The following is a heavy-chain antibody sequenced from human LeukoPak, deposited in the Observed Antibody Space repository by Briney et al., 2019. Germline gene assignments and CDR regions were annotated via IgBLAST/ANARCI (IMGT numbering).Heavy chain of an antibody. Sequence: SETLSLTCTVSGGSISSGDYYRSWIRQPPGKGLEWIGYIYYSGSTYYNPSLKSRVTIHVDTSKDQFSLKLSSVTAADTAVYYCARLETSVTEHNWFDPWGQGTLVTVSS. J-gene: IGHJ5*02. V-gene: IGHV4-30-4*08. CDR1: GGSISSGDYY. D-gene: IGHD2-21*02. CDR3: ARLETSVTEHNWFDP. CDR2: IYYSGST.